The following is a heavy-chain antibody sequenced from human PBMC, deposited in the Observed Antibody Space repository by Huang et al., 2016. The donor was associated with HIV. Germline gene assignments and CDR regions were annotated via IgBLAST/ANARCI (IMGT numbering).Heavy chain of an antibody. Sequence: QVQLKQWGAGLLKPSETLSLTCAVYGGAFRGSSWTWIRPFPEKGLEWIGDINHNGKIMDNPSLSARVTISTDTSKNHFSLHLTSVTAADTALYYCARGFNYYASDNLGVYYFDSWGLGTLVTVSP. CDR3: ARGFNYYASDNLGVYYFDS. CDR1: GGAFRGSS. CDR2: INHNGKI. J-gene: IGHJ4*02. V-gene: IGHV4-34*02. D-gene: IGHD3-10*01.